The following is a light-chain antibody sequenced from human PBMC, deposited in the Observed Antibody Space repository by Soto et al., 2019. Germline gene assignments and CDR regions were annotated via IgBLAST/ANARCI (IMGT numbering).Light chain of an antibody. CDR3: SSYTSNNILV. CDR1: SSDFGAYNY. Sequence: QSALTQPASVSGSPGQSITISCTGTSSDFGAYNYVSWYQQHPGKAPKLMIYDVSDRPSGVSNRFSGSKSGNTASLAISGLQAEDEADYYCSSYTSNNILVFGGGTKVNVL. J-gene: IGLJ2*01. CDR2: DVS. V-gene: IGLV2-14*03.